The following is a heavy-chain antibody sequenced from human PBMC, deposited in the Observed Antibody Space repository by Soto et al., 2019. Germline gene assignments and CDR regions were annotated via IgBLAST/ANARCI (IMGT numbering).Heavy chain of an antibody. Sequence: QVQLQESGPGLVKPSETLSLSCTVSGASINTYYWGWIRQPPGKGLECVGYFYYSGSTIYNPSLRGRVTTSVDTSKNQFSLRLISVIAADTAVYYSARGNGDLHFDYWGQGTLVVVSS. V-gene: IGHV4-59*13. CDR3: ARGNGDLHFDY. J-gene: IGHJ4*02. CDR1: GASINTYY. CDR2: FYYSGST. D-gene: IGHD7-27*01.